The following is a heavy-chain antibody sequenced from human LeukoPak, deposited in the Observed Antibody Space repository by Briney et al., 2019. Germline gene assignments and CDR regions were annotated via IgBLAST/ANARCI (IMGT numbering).Heavy chain of an antibody. D-gene: IGHD2-15*01. J-gene: IGHJ5*02. V-gene: IGHV3-53*01. CDR2: IYSGGST. CDR3: AREADQYCSGGSCYSRWFDP. Sequence: GGSLRLSCAASGFTVSSNYMSWVRQAPGKGLEWVSVIYSGGSTYYADSVKGRFTISRDNSKNTLYLQMNSLRAEDTAVYYCAREADQYCSGGSCYSRWFDPWGQGTLVTVSS. CDR1: GFTVSSNY.